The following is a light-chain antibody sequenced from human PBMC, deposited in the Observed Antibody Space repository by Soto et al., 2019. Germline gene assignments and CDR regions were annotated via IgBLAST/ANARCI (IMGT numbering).Light chain of an antibody. CDR1: QSVGRNF. CDR3: HQYAASPLP. Sequence: EIVLTQSPGTLSLSPGESITLSCRASQSVGRNFLAWYQQKPVRAPRLLIHGASYRSTCVPDRFIGSESETDFTLTISKLEHEDFAAYYCHQYAASPLPFGGGTKVEIK. CDR2: GAS. J-gene: IGKJ4*01. V-gene: IGKV3-20*01.